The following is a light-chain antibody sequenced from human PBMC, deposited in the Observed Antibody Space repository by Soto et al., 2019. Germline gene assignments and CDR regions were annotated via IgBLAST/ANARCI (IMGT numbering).Light chain of an antibody. Sequence: QSVLTQPPSVSGAPGQRVTISCTGSGSNIGAGSDVHWYQQLPGTVPKLLISDNNNRPSGVPDRFSASRSGTSASLAITGLQADDEADYYCQSYDSSFSGSKVVFGGGTQLTVL. CDR2: DNN. CDR1: GSNIGAGSD. CDR3: QSYDSSFSGSKVV. J-gene: IGLJ3*02. V-gene: IGLV1-40*01.